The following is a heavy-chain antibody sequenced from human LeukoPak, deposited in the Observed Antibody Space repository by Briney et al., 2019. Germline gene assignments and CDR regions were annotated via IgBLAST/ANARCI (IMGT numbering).Heavy chain of an antibody. Sequence: ASVKVSCKASGYTFTSYDINWVRQAPGQGLEWMGIINPSGGSTSYAQKVQGRVTMTRDTSTSTVYMELSSLRSEDTAVYYCARVGGGYDYGGDYWGQGTLVTVSS. J-gene: IGHJ4*02. D-gene: IGHD5-12*01. CDR1: GYTFTSYD. CDR2: INPSGGST. V-gene: IGHV1-46*01. CDR3: ARVGGGYDYGGDY.